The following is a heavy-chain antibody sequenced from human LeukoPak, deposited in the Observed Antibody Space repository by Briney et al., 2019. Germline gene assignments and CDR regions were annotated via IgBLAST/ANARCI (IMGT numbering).Heavy chain of an antibody. CDR3: ARPDCTNGVCYIDY. V-gene: IGHV3-48*01. J-gene: IGHJ4*02. CDR1: GFTFSSYS. D-gene: IGHD2-8*01. CDR2: ISSSSSTI. Sequence: GGSLRLSCVASGFTFSSYSMNWVRQAPGKGLEWVSYISSSSSTIYYADSVKGRFTISRDNAKNSLYLQMNSLRAEDTAVYYCARPDCTNGVCYIDYWGQGTLVTVSS.